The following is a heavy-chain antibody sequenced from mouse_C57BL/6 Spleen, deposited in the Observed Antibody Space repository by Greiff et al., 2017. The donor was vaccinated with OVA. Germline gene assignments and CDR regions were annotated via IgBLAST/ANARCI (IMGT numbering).Heavy chain of an antibody. V-gene: IGHV1-69*01. CDR1: GYTFTSYW. Sequence: QVQLQQPGAELVMPGASVKLSCKASGYTFTSYWMHWVKQRPGQGLEWIGEIDPSDSYTNYNQKFKGKSTLTVDKSSSTAYMQLSSLTSEDSAVYYCARTLTGFDYWGKGTTLTVSS. CDR2: IDPSDSYT. D-gene: IGHD4-1*01. CDR3: ARTLTGFDY. J-gene: IGHJ2*01.